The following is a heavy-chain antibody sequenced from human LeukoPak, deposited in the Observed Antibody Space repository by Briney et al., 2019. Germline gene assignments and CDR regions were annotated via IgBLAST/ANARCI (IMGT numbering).Heavy chain of an antibody. CDR2: VSHSGST. CDR1: GASISGRNW. V-gene: IGHV4-4*02. D-gene: IGHD5-18*01. CDR3: ARVGSGRYNYGYSLVY. Sequence: SETLSLTCAVSGASISGRNWWNWVRQPPGKGLEWIGEVSHSGSTNYNPSLKSRVTISVDKSKNQFSLTLSSVTAADTAVYYCARVGSGRYNYGYSLVYWGQGTLVTVSS. J-gene: IGHJ4*02.